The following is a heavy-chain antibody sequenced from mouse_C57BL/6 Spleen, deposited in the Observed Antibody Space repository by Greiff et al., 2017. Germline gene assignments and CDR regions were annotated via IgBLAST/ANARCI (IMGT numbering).Heavy chain of an antibody. CDR3: AREGIYDGYFDF. D-gene: IGHD2-3*01. Sequence: QVQLQQPGAELVKPGASVKMSCKASGYTFTSYWITWVKQRPGQGLEWIGDIYPGSGSTNYNEKFKSKATLTVDTSSSTAYMQLSSLTSEDSAVYYCAREGIYDGYFDFWGPGTTVTVSS. CDR1: GYTFTSYW. CDR2: IYPGSGST. J-gene: IGHJ1*01. V-gene: IGHV1-55*01.